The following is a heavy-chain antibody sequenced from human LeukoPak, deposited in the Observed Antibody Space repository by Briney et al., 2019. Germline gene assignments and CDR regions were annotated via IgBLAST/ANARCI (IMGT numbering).Heavy chain of an antibody. CDR3: AKGRGYSGYDPPYY. CDR1: GFTFSSYA. CDR2: ISGSGGST. V-gene: IGHV3-23*01. J-gene: IGHJ4*02. D-gene: IGHD5-12*01. Sequence: QPGGSLRLSCAASGFTFSSYAMSWVRQAPGKGLEWVSAISGSGGSTYYADSVKGRFTISRDNSKNTLYLQMNSLRAGDTAVYYCAKGRGYSGYDPPYYWGQGTLVTVSS.